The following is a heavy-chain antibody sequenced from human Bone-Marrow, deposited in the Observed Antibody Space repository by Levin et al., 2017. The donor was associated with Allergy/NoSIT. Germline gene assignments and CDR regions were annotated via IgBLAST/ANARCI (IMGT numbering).Heavy chain of an antibody. J-gene: IGHJ4*02. V-gene: IGHV3-66*01. CDR1: GFTVSSNY. CDR3: SSAPGFTDY. CDR2: MYSTGTT. Sequence: ETLSLTCAASGFTVSSNYMAWVRQAAGKGLEWVSVMYSTGTTYYADSVKGRFTISRDNSKNTLYLQMNSLRAEDTAVYYCSSAPGFTDYWGQGTLVTVSS.